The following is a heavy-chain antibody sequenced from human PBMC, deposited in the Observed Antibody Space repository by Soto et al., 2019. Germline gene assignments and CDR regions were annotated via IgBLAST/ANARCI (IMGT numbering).Heavy chain of an antibody. CDR1: GGSISSYY. J-gene: IGHJ4*02. V-gene: IGHV4-59*01. CDR2: IYYSGST. D-gene: IGHD1-26*01. CDR3: ARDHGKSYFDY. Sequence: KPSETLSLTCTVSGGSISSYYWSWIRQPPGKGLEWIGYIYYSGSTNYNPSLKSRVTISVDTSKNQFSLKLSSVTAADTAVYYCARDHGKSYFDYWGQGTLVTVSS.